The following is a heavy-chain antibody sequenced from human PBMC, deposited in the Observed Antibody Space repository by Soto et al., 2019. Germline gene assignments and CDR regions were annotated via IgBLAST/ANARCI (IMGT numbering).Heavy chain of an antibody. CDR3: AKNYYFDS. CDR2: VSVSGGSTYST. V-gene: IGHV3-23*01. J-gene: IGHJ4*02. Sequence: EVQLLDSGGDLVQPGGSLRLSCAASGFIFSSYAMSWVRQAPGKGLEWVASVSVSGGSTYSTYYADSVRGRLTISRDDSRNTMYLQMSSRRAEDTAIYYCAKNYYFDSWGQGTLVTVSS. CDR1: GFIFSSYA.